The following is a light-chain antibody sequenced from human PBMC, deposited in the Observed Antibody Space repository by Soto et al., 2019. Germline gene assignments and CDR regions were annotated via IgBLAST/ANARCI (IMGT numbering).Light chain of an antibody. CDR1: QSVISRY. V-gene: IGKV3-20*01. CDR3: QQYGSSVWS. Sequence: EIVLTQSPGTLSLSPGDRGTLSCRASQSVISRYLAWYQQKPGQAPRLLIYGASTRATGIPDRFSGSGSGTDFTLTISRLEPEDFAVYYCQQYGSSVWSFGQGTKVDIK. J-gene: IGKJ1*01. CDR2: GAS.